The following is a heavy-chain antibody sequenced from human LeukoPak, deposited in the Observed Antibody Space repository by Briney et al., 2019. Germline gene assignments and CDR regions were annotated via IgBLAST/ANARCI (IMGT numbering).Heavy chain of an antibody. CDR2: ISWNSGSI. J-gene: IGHJ3*02. V-gene: IGHV3-9*01. Sequence: PGGSLRLSCAASGFTFDDYAMHWVRQAPGKGLEWVSGISWNSGSIGYADSVKGRFTISRDNAKNSLYLQMNSLRAEDTAVYYCARFQAVVPAAIQINDDAFDIWGQGTMVTVSS. CDR1: GFTFDDYA. D-gene: IGHD2-2*01. CDR3: ARFQAVVPAAIQINDDAFDI.